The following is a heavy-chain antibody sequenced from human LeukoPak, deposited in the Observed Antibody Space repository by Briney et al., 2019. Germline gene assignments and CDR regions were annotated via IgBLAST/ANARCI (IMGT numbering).Heavy chain of an antibody. Sequence: SGTLSLTCGVSGDSISSSNWWSWVRQPPGKGLEWIGEIYHGGSTNYNPSLKSRVTISVDKSRNQFSLKLSSVTAADTAVYYCARTKYYYDSSGYYLDYWGQGTLVTVSS. J-gene: IGHJ4*02. CDR2: IYHGGST. CDR1: GDSISSSNW. V-gene: IGHV4-4*02. CDR3: ARTKYYYDSSGYYLDY. D-gene: IGHD3-22*01.